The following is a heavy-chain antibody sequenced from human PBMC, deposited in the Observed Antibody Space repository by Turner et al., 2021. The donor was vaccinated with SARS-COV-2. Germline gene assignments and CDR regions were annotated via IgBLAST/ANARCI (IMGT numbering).Heavy chain of an antibody. V-gene: IGHV1-2*02. J-gene: IGHJ4*02. CDR1: RYTFTGYY. D-gene: IGHD3-3*01. Sequence: QVQLVQSGAEVKKPGPSVTVSCKASRYTFTGYYMHWVRQAPGQGLEWMGWINPNKGGTNYAQKFQGRVTMTRDTSISTVYMELSRLRSDDTAVYYCARGPAVFGVVIMGYWGQGTLVTVSS. CDR3: ARGPAVFGVVIMGY. CDR2: INPNKGGT.